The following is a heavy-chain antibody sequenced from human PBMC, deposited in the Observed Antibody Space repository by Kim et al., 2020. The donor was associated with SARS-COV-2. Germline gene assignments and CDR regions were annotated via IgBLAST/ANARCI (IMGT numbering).Heavy chain of an antibody. V-gene: IGHV4-39*01. CDR1: GGSISSSSYY. CDR3: ARQRWLQSLDY. CDR2: IYYSGST. D-gene: IGHD5-12*01. Sequence: SETLSLTCTVSGGSISSSSYYWGWIRQPPGKGLEWIGSIYYSGSTYYNPSLKSRVTISVDTSKNQFSLKLSSVTAADTAVYYCARQRWLQSLDYWGQGTLVPVSS. J-gene: IGHJ4*02.